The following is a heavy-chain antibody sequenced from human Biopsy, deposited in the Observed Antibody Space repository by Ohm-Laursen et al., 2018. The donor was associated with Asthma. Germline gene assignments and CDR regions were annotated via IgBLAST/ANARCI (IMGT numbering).Heavy chain of an antibody. CDR3: ASQSSGPDFWSGYYYFDY. Sequence: LRLSCTASGFSFSEFVMHWVRQAPGKGLEWVAVISYDGSTKYYADSVKGRFTISRDNSKNTLYLQMNSLRAEDTAVYYCASQSSGPDFWSGYYYFDYWGQGTLVTVSS. D-gene: IGHD3-3*01. CDR1: GFSFSEFV. V-gene: IGHV3-30*03. CDR2: ISYDGSTK. J-gene: IGHJ4*02.